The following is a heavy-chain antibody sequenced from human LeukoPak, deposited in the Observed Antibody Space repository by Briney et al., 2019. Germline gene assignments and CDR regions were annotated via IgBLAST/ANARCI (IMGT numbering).Heavy chain of an antibody. CDR2: IIPIFGTA. J-gene: IGHJ6*03. CDR1: GGTFSSYA. D-gene: IGHD2-2*01. CDR3: ARAWETPAATLPTYYYYYMDV. Sequence: SVKVSCKASGGTFSSYAISWVRQAPGQGPEWMGGIIPIFGTAHYAQKFQGRVTITTDESTSTAYMELSSLRSEDTAVYYCARAWETPAATLPTYYYYYMDVWGKGTTVTVSS. V-gene: IGHV1-69*05.